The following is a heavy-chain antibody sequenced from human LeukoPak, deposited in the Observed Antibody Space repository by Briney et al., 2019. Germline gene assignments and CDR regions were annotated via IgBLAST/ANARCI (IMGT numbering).Heavy chain of an antibody. Sequence: PGGSLRLSCEASGFIVRSNYMNWVRQAPGKGLEWVAVIYSGGNTYYTDSVKGRFTISRDSSMNTLFLQMNSLRADDSAVYYCARLGVAAADLVGTEWYFDLWGRGTLVTVSS. J-gene: IGHJ2*01. CDR3: ARLGVAAADLVGTEWYFDL. CDR2: IYSGGNT. CDR1: GFIVRSNY. V-gene: IGHV3-53*01. D-gene: IGHD2-15*01.